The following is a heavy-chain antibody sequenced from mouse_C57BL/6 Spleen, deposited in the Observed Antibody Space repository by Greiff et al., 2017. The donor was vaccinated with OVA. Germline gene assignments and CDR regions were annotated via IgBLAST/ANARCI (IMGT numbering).Heavy chain of an antibody. CDR1: GFSLTSYG. V-gene: IGHV2-6-1*01. CDR3: ARHDGYYSYYYAMDY. J-gene: IGHJ4*01. Sequence: VQLQESGPGLVAPSQSLSITCTVSGFSLTSYGVHWVRQPPGKGLEWLVVIWSDGSTTYNSALKSRLSISKDNSKSQVFLKMNSLQTDDTAMYYCARHDGYYSYYYAMDYWGQVTSVTVSS. CDR2: IWSDGST. D-gene: IGHD2-3*01.